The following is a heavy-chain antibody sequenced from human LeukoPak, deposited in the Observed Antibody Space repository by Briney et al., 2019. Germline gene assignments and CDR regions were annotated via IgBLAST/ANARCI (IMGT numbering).Heavy chain of an antibody. CDR1: GCTFTSYA. Sequence: GASVKVSCKACGCTFTSYAMHWVRQAPGQRLEWMGWINAGNGNTRYSQKFQGGVTMTEDTSTDTAYMELSSLRSEDTAVYYCATEFEKDGGNTYWFDPWGQGTLVTVSS. J-gene: IGHJ5*02. D-gene: IGHD4-23*01. V-gene: IGHV1-3*01. CDR2: INAGNGNT. CDR3: ATEFEKDGGNTYWFDP.